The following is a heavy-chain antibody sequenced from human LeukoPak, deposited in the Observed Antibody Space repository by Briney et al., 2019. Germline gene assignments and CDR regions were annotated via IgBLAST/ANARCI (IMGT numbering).Heavy chain of an antibody. V-gene: IGHV3-11*04. J-gene: IGHJ1*01. CDR2: ISISGFTV. Sequence: GGSLRLSCAASGFTFSDYYMNWVRQAPGKGLEWISYISISGFTVYYADSVKGRFTISRDNSKNTLYLQMNSLRAEDTAVYYCAKDRGALWSQLFYFQHWGQGTLVTVSS. CDR3: AKDRGALWSQLFYFQH. D-gene: IGHD1-26*01. CDR1: GFTFSDYY.